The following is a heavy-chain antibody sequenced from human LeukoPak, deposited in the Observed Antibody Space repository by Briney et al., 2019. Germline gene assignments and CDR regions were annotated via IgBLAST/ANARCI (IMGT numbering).Heavy chain of an antibody. CDR2: IFNSGGA. CDR1: GGSIRSTSYY. Sequence: SETLSLTCTVSGGSIRSTSYYWAWVRQSPGKGLEWIGTIFNSGGALYTPSLKSRLTMSVDTSRNQFSLKLTSVTATDTAVYYCAKITNNWGGIDYWGQGTLVTVSS. D-gene: IGHD3-16*01. J-gene: IGHJ4*02. CDR3: AKITNNWGGIDY. V-gene: IGHV4-39*01.